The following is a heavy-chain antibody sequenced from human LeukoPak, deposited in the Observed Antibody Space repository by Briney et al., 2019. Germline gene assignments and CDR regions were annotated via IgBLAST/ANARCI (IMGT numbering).Heavy chain of an antibody. CDR1: GYTFTSFY. D-gene: IGHD3-3*01. CDR2: INPSGGST. V-gene: IGHV1-46*01. J-gene: IGHJ6*03. Sequence: GASVKVSCKASGYTFTSFYMHWVRQAPGQGLEWMGIINPSGGSTSYAQKFQGRVTMTRDTSTSTVYMELSSLRSEDTAVYYCARALLRFLEWPQSYYYYYMDVWGKGTTVTVSS. CDR3: ARALLRFLEWPQSYYYYYMDV.